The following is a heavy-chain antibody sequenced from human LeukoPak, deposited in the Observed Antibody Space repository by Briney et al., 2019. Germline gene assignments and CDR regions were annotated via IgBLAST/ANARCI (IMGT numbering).Heavy chain of an antibody. CDR3: ARDSGFIMGALNLDY. Sequence: GGSLRLSCAASGFTFRTYGMNWVRQGPGKGLEWVSYISSGSSTIFYADSVKGRFTISRDNAKNSLYLQMNSLRDEDTAVYYCARDSGFIMGALNLDYWGQGTLLTVSS. CDR1: GFTFRTYG. J-gene: IGHJ4*02. V-gene: IGHV3-48*02. D-gene: IGHD1-26*01. CDR2: ISSGSSTI.